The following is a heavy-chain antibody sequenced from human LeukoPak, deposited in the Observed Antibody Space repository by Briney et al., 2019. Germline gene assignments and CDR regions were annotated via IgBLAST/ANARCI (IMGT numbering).Heavy chain of an antibody. V-gene: IGHV3-21*01. CDR1: GFTFSSYS. D-gene: IGHD5-18*01. Sequence: PGGSLRLSCAASGFTFSSYSMNWVRQAPGKGLEWVSSISSSSSYIYYADSVKGRFAISRDNAKNSLYLQMNSLRADDTAVYYCARGHRLRYSFDYWGQGTLVTVSS. CDR3: ARGHRLRYSFDY. CDR2: ISSSSSYI. J-gene: IGHJ4*02.